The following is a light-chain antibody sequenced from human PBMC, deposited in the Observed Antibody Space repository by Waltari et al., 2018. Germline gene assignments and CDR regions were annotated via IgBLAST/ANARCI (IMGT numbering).Light chain of an antibody. V-gene: IGLV2-23*02. J-gene: IGLJ2*01. Sequence: QSALTQPASVSGSPGQSITISCSGTNSDVGVYDYVSWYQHHPGKAPKLIIYDVTKGPSGVSNRFSGSKSGNTASLTISGLQAEDEADYYCSSYAGGNNLLFGGGTKVTVL. CDR3: SSYAGGNNLL. CDR1: NSDVGVYDY. CDR2: DVT.